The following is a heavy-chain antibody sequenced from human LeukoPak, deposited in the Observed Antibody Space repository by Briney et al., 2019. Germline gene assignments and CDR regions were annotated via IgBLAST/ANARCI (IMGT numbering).Heavy chain of an antibody. CDR3: ARLRLGELSSFDY. J-gene: IGHJ4*02. D-gene: IGHD3-16*02. V-gene: IGHV4-34*01. CDR1: GGSFSGYY. CDR2: INHSGST. Sequence: SETLSLTCAVYGGSFSGYYWSCIRQPPGKGLEWIGEINHSGSTYYNPSLKSRATISVDTSKNQFSLKLSSVTAADTAVYYCARLRLGELSSFDYWGQGTLVTVSS.